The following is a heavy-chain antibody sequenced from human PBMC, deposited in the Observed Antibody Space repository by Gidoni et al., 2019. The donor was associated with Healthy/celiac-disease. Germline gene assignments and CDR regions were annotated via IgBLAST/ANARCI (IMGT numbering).Heavy chain of an antibody. V-gene: IGHV1-46*01. J-gene: IGHJ4*02. Sequence: QVQLVPSGDEVKKPGASVKVSCKASGYTFTSYYMHWVRQAPGQGLEWMGIINPSGGSTSYAQKFQGRVTMTTDTSTSTVYMELSSLRSEDPAVYYCARDAYDYGDYWGKYYFYYCGQGPLVTVSS. CDR1: GYTFTSYY. CDR2: INPSGGST. CDR3: ARDAYDYGDYWGKYYFYY. D-gene: IGHD4-17*01.